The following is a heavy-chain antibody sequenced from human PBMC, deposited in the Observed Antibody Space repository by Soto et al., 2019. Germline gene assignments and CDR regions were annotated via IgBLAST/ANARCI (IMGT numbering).Heavy chain of an antibody. D-gene: IGHD6-13*01. V-gene: IGHV4-61*08. CDR3: AKGYYTSWYWFDR. CDR1: GGSVSTGVHY. J-gene: IGHJ2*01. CDR2: IYYSGST. Sequence: QVQLQESGPGLVKPSETLSLTCTVSVSGGSVSTGVHYWSWIRQPPGKGLEWIGYIYYSGSTNYNPSLKSRVTISVDTSKNQFSLKLTSVTAADTAVYYCAKGYYTSWYWFDRWGRGTLVTVSS.